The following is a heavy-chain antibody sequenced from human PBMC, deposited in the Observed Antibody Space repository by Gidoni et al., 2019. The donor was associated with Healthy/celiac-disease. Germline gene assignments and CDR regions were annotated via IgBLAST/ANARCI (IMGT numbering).Heavy chain of an antibody. D-gene: IGHD1-26*01. CDR2: INPNSGGT. CDR1: GYTFTGYY. Sequence: QVQLVQSGAEVKKPGASVKVSCKASGYTFTGYYMPWVRQAPGQGLEWMGWINPNSGGTNYAQKFQGGVTMTRDTSISTAYMELSRLRSDDTAVYYCARSRFQWELLVGGVDDAFDIWGQGTMVTVSS. V-gene: IGHV1-2*02. J-gene: IGHJ3*02. CDR3: ARSRFQWELLVGGVDDAFDI.